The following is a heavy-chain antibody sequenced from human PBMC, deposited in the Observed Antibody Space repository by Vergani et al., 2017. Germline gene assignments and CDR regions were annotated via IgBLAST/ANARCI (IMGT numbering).Heavy chain of an antibody. J-gene: IGHJ6*02. Sequence: QVQLVESGGGVVQPGRSLRLSCAASGFTFSSYAMHWVRQAPGKGLEWVAVISYDGSNKYYADSVKGRFTISRDNSKNTLYLQMNSLRAEDTAVYYCAGTYGSGSYYRVSYYYGMDVWGQGTTVTVSS. V-gene: IGHV3-30*01. CDR2: ISYDGSNK. CDR3: AGTYGSGSYYRVSYYYGMDV. CDR1: GFTFSSYA. D-gene: IGHD3-10*01.